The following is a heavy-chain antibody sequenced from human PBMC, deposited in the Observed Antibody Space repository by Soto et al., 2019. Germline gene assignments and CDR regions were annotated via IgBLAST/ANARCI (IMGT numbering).Heavy chain of an antibody. D-gene: IGHD3-3*01. CDR2: IWYDGSNK. CDR3: ARDGYDFWSGPLAYGMDV. Sequence: QVQLVESGGGVVQPGRSLRLSCAASGFTFSSYGMHWVRQAPGKGLEWVAVIWYDGSNKYYAESVKGRFTISRDNSKTTLYLQMNSLRAEDTAVYYCARDGYDFWSGPLAYGMDVWGQGTTVTVSS. CDR1: GFTFSSYG. V-gene: IGHV3-33*01. J-gene: IGHJ6*02.